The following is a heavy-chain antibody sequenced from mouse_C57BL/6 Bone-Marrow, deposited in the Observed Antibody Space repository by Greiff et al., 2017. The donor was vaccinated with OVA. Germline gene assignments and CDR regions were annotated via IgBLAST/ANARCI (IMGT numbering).Heavy chain of an antibody. D-gene: IGHD1-1*01. J-gene: IGHJ2*01. CDR1: GFTFSSYG. CDR2: ISSGGSYT. CDR3: ARHVYGSFFSDY. Sequence: EVKVVESGGDLVKPGGSLKLSCAASGFTFSSYGMSWVRQTPDKRLEWVATISSGGSYTYYPDSVKGRFTISRDNAKNTLYLQMSSLKSEDTAMYYCARHVYGSFFSDYWGQGTTLTVSS. V-gene: IGHV5-6*01.